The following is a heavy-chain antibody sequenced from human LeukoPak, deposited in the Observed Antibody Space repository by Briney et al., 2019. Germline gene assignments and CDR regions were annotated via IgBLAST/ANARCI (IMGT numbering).Heavy chain of an antibody. CDR2: IYISGRT. V-gene: IGHV4-61*09. J-gene: IGHJ3*02. D-gene: IGHD2-2*01. CDR1: GGSISRGSYY. CDR3: ARLPPAATSFDI. Sequence: SSETLSLTCTVSGGSISRGSYYWSWIRQPAGKGLERIGHIYISGRTNYNPSLKSRVTISLDTSKNQFSLKLSSVTAADTAVYYCARLPPAATSFDIWGQGTVVIVSS.